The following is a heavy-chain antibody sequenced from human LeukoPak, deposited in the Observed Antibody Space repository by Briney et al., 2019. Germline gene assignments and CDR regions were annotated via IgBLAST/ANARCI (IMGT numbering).Heavy chain of an antibody. CDR1: GGSISSGSYY. D-gene: IGHD1/OR15-1a*01. Sequence: SETLSLTCTVSGGSISSGSYYWSWIRQPAGKGLEWIGRIYTSGSTNYNPSLKSRVTISVDTSKNQFSLKLSSVTAADTAVYYCARALKNAKQSRVYYYYMDVWGKGTTVTVSS. V-gene: IGHV4-61*02. CDR3: ARALKNAKQSRVYYYYMDV. CDR2: IYTSGST. J-gene: IGHJ6*03.